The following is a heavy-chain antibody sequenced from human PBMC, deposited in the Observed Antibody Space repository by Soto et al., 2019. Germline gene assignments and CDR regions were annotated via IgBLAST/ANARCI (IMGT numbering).Heavy chain of an antibody. D-gene: IGHD6-13*01. CDR1: AFTFSSYW. CDR2: IKQDGSEK. J-gene: IGHJ6*03. V-gene: IGHV3-7*01. CDR3: ARVRSQRAAAGKAGYYYYYMDV. Sequence: PGGSLSLSCAASAFTFSSYWMSWVRQAPGKGLEWVANIKQDGSEKYYVDSVKGRFTISRDNAKNSLYLQMNSLRAEDTAVYYCARVRSQRAAAGKAGYYYYYMDVWGKGTTVTVSS.